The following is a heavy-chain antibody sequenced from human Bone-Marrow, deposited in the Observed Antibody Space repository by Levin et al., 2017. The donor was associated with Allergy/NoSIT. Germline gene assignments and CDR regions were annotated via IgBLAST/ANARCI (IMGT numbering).Heavy chain of an antibody. CDR2: ISGSGGST. Sequence: GGSLRLSCAASGFTFSSYAMSWVRQAPGKGLEWVSAISGSGGSTYYADSVKGRFTISRDNSKNTLYLQMNSLRAEDTAVYYCAKKIGYCSGGSCYSRLSGGYYMDVWGKGTTVTVSS. CDR3: AKKIGYCSGGSCYSRLSGGYYMDV. CDR1: GFTFSSYA. V-gene: IGHV3-23*01. J-gene: IGHJ6*03. D-gene: IGHD2-15*01.